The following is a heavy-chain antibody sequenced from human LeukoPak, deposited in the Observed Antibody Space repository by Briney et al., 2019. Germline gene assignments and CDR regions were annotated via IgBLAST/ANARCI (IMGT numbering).Heavy chain of an antibody. CDR1: GYTFTSYG. CDR3: ARDTRDHYDSSGYFD. Sequence: GASVKVSFKASGYTFTSYGISWVRQAPGQGLEWMGWISAYNGNTNYAQKLQGRVTMTTDTSTSTAYMELRSLRSDDTAVYYCARDTRDHYDSSGYFDWGQGTLVTVSS. D-gene: IGHD3-22*01. J-gene: IGHJ4*02. CDR2: ISAYNGNT. V-gene: IGHV1-18*01.